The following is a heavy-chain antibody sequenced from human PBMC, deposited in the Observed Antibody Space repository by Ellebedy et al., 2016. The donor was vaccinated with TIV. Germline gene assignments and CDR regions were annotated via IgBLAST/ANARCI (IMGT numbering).Heavy chain of an antibody. CDR3: AGGRPTHGGDFDS. CDR1: GYTFTSYD. Sequence: ASVKVSCKASGYTFTSYDINWVRQATGQGLEWMGWMNPNSGNTGYAQKFQGRVTMTRKTSLSTAYMELSSLRSEDTAVYCCAGGRPTHGGDFDSWGQGTLVTVSS. D-gene: IGHD1-1*01. CDR2: MNPNSGNT. J-gene: IGHJ4*02. V-gene: IGHV1-8*01.